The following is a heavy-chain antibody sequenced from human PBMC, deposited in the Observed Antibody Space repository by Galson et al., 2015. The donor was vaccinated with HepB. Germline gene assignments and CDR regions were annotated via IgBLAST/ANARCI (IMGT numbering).Heavy chain of an antibody. J-gene: IGHJ4*02. CDR1: GGSMRSFY. V-gene: IGHV4-4*07. D-gene: IGHD3-22*01. CDR2: IYHSGSA. Sequence: TLSLTCTVSGGSMRSFYWSWIRQPAGEGLEWIGRIYHSGSAKYNPSLKSRDTMSVDTSKRQFSLKLSSVTAADTALYSCARLGGDYYDSSTYDPLYFDSWGQGTRVIVSS. CDR3: ARLGGDYYDSSTYDPLYFDS.